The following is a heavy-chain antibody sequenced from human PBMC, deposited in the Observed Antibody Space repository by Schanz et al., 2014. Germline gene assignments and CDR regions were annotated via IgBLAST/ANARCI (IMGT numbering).Heavy chain of an antibody. CDR1: GVSISSGGYS. V-gene: IGHV4-30-4*07. D-gene: IGHD3-16*01. J-gene: IGHJ5*02. CDR2: IFYSGST. CDR3: ARHGGYYDVLNSFDI. Sequence: QVQLQESGPGLVKPSETLSLTCAVSGVSISSGGYSWTWIRQPPGKGPEWIGYIFYSGSTNYNPSLKGRITMSVDTSKNQFSLMLTSVTAADTAVYFCARHGGYYDVLNSFDIWGQGTLVTVSS.